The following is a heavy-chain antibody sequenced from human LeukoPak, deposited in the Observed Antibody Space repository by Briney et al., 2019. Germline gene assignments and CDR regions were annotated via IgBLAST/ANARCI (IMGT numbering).Heavy chain of an antibody. Sequence: SETLSLTCAVSGGSISSGGYSWSWIRQPPGKGLEWIGYIYHSGSTYYNPSLKSRVTISVDTSKNQFSLKLSSVTAADTAVYYCARRRYYYDSSGTIPFDYWGQGTLVTVSS. V-gene: IGHV4-30-2*03. CDR2: IYHSGST. CDR1: GGSISSGGYS. CDR3: ARRRYYYDSSGTIPFDY. D-gene: IGHD3-22*01. J-gene: IGHJ4*02.